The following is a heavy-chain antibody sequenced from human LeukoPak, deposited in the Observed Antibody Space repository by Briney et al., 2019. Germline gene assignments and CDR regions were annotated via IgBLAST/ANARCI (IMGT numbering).Heavy chain of an antibody. D-gene: IGHD5-24*01. V-gene: IGHV4-39*01. CDR1: AGAISSNSYY. Sequence: SETLSLTCTVSAGAISSNSYYWGWIRQPPGKGLEWIGSIYYSGTTYYNPSLKSRLTISVDTSKNQFSLKLSSVTAADTAVYYCARHYVRGEMATSYYFDYWGQGTLVTVSS. CDR3: ARHYVRGEMATSYYFDY. J-gene: IGHJ4*02. CDR2: IYYSGTT.